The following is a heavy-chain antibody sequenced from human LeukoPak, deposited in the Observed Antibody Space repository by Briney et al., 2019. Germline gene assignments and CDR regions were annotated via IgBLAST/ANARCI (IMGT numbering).Heavy chain of an antibody. D-gene: IGHD4-17*01. Sequence: PGGSLRLSCAASGFTFSIYSMTWVRQAPGKGLEWVSYVSSSSSSMKYADPVKGRFTISRDNAKNSLYLEMNSLRAEDTAVYYCAKPRVRYGDPYAFDIWGQGTMVTVSS. J-gene: IGHJ3*02. CDR1: GFTFSIYS. V-gene: IGHV3-48*01. CDR3: AKPRVRYGDPYAFDI. CDR2: VSSSSSSM.